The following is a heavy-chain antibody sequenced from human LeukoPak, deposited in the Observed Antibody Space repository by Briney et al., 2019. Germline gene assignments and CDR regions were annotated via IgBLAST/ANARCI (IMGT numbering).Heavy chain of an antibody. CDR3: LRGCSGASCYVGY. D-gene: IGHD2-15*01. CDR2: IKSDGSTT. CDR1: GFTFSSYA. V-gene: IGHV3-74*01. J-gene: IGHJ4*02. Sequence: GGSLRLSCAASGFTFSSYAMHWVRQAPGKGLVWVSHIKSDGSTTNYADSVKGRFTISRDNAKNTLYLQMNSLRAEDTAVYYCLRGCSGASCYVGYWGQGTLVTVSS.